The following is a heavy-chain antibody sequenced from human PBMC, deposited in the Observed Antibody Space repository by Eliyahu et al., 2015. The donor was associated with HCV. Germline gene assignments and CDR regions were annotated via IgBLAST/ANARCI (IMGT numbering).Heavy chain of an antibody. CDR2: ISHDGSNK. CDR3: AREPGLSFDY. CDR1: GFPFSXYS. Sequence: QVHLVESGGGVVQPGRSLRXSCXASGFPFSXYSMHWVRQPPGKGLEWVAVISHDGSNKYYADSVEGRFTISRDNSRNTLYLQVNTLRPEDTAVYYCAREPGLSFDYWGQGTPVTVSS. J-gene: IGHJ4*02. V-gene: IGHV3-30*04.